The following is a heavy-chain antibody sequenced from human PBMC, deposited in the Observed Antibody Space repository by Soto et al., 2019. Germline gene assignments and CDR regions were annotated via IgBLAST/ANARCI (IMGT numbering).Heavy chain of an antibody. V-gene: IGHV3-49*03. CDR1: GFTFGDYA. J-gene: IGHJ6*02. D-gene: IGHD3-10*01. Sequence: GGSLRLSCTASGFTFGDYAMSWFRQAAGKGLEWVGFMRSKAYGGTTEYAASVKGRFTISRDDSKSIAYLQMNSLKTEDTAVYYCTRVYGSGSYFGYYYYYGMDVWGQGTTVTVSS. CDR2: MRSKAYGGTT. CDR3: TRVYGSGSYFGYYYYYGMDV.